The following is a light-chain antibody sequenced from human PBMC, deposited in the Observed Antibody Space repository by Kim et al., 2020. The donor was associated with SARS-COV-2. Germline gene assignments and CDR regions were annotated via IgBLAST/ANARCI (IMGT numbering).Light chain of an antibody. Sequence: ASVGDSLTITCQASQDITDYLNWYQHKPGQAPKLLISGASNLGTGVPARFSGGGFGTDFTFTIKNVQPEDFATYYCQQNDDLPITFGQGTRLEIK. CDR3: QQNDDLPIT. CDR1: QDITDY. V-gene: IGKV1-33*01. CDR2: GAS. J-gene: IGKJ5*01.